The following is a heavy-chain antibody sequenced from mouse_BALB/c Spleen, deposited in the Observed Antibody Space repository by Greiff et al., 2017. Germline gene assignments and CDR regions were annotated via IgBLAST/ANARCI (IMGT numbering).Heavy chain of an antibody. CDR2: ISSGGSYT. J-gene: IGHJ4*01. D-gene: IGHD2-4*01. CDR3: ARQEGLRYAMDY. CDR1: GFTFSSYA. Sequence: EVKLVESGGGLVKPGGSLKLSCAASGFTFSSYAMSWVRQTPEKRLEWVATISSGGSYTYYPDSVKGRFTISRDNAKNTLYLQMSSLRSEDTAMYYCARQEGLRYAMDYWGQGTSVTVSS. V-gene: IGHV5-9-3*01.